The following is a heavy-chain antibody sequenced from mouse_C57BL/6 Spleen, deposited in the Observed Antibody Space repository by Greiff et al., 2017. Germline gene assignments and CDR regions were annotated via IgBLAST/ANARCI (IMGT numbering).Heavy chain of an antibody. D-gene: IGHD1-1*01. CDR3: AGGDYGTKDWYFDV. CDR1: GYSFTSYC. Sequence: QVQLQQSGAELVKPGASVKLSCKASGYSFTSYCMQWVKQRPGQGLEWIGEIDPSDSYTNYNQKFKGKATLTVDTSSSTAYMQLSSLSSEDSAVYYCAGGDYGTKDWYFDVWGTGTTVTVSS. CDR2: IDPSDSYT. J-gene: IGHJ1*03. V-gene: IGHV1-50*01.